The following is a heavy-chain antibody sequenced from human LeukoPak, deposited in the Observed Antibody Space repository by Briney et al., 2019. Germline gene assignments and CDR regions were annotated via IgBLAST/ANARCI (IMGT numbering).Heavy chain of an antibody. V-gene: IGHV1-8*01. CDR3: ARGREYSSGPGFDY. CDR1: GYTFTNND. CDR2: MNPNSGNT. Sequence: ASVKVSCKASGYTFTNNDINWVPQATGQGLGWLGWMNPNSGNTGYAQKFQGRVTMTRNTSINTAYMELSSLKSEDTAVYYCARGREYSSGPGFDYWAQGTLVTVSS. J-gene: IGHJ4*02. D-gene: IGHD3-22*01.